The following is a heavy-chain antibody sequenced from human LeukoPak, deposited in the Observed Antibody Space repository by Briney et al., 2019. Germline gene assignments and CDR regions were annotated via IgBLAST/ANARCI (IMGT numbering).Heavy chain of an antibody. J-gene: IGHJ3*02. Sequence: PSETLSLTCAVYGGSFSGYYWSWIRQPPGKGLEWIGEINHSGSTNYNPSLKSRVTISVDTSKNQFSLKLSSVTAADTAVYYRARDGGVIHAFDIWGQGTMVTVSS. D-gene: IGHD3-22*01. CDR3: ARDGGVIHAFDI. V-gene: IGHV4-34*01. CDR1: GGSFSGYY. CDR2: INHSGST.